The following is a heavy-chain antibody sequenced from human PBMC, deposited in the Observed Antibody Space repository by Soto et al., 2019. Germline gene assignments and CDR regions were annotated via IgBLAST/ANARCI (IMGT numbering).Heavy chain of an antibody. CDR1: GFTFSSYA. D-gene: IGHD6-19*01. CDR3: AKDWASSGTYYFDY. Sequence: GGSLRLSCAASGFTFSSYAMSWVRQAPGKGLEWVSVIRGSGGSTYYADSVKGRFTISRDNSKNTLYLQMNSLRGEDTAVYYCAKDWASSGTYYFDYWGQGTLVTVSS. CDR2: IRGSGGST. V-gene: IGHV3-23*01. J-gene: IGHJ4*02.